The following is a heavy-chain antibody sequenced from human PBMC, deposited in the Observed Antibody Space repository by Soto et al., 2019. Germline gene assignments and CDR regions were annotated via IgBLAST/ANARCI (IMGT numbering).Heavy chain of an antibody. CDR2: ISYDGSNK. D-gene: IGHD3-10*01. J-gene: IGHJ4*02. Sequence: GGSLRLSCAASGFTFSSYGMHWVRQAPGKGLEWVAVISYDGSNKYYADSVKGRFTISRDNSKNTLYLQMNSLRAEDTAVYYCAKNGRITMVRGVKGFDYWGQGTLVTVSS. CDR3: AKNGRITMVRGVKGFDY. V-gene: IGHV3-30*18. CDR1: GFTFSSYG.